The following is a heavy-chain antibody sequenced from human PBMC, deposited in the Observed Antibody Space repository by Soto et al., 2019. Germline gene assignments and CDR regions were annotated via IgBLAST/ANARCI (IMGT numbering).Heavy chain of an antibody. D-gene: IGHD2-15*01. CDR1: GYTFTSYY. V-gene: IGHV1-46*03. CDR2: INPSGGST. J-gene: IGHJ1*01. CDR3: AREADIVVVVAAKYFQH. Sequence: ASVKVSCKASGYTFTSYYMHWVRQAPGQGLEWMGIINPSGGSTSYAQKFQGRVTMTRDTSTSTVYMELSSLRSEDTAVDYCAREADIVVVVAAKYFQHWGQGTLVTVSS.